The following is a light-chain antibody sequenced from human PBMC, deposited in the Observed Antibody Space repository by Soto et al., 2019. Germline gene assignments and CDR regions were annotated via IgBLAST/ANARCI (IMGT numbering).Light chain of an antibody. CDR2: GAS. Sequence: EIVMTQSPATLSVSPGERATLSCRASQSVNSNLAWYQQKPGQAPRLLIYGASTRATGIPARFSGSGSGTEFTLTISRLDPEDFAVYFCQQYGGSTLYSFGPGTKVDIK. J-gene: IGKJ2*01. V-gene: IGKV3-15*01. CDR3: QQYGGSTLYS. CDR1: QSVNSN.